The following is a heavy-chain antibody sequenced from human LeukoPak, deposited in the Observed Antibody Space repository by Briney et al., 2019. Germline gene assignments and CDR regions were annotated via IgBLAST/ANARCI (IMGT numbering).Heavy chain of an antibody. CDR3: ARDCSSTSCYKAFDP. D-gene: IGHD2-2*02. V-gene: IGHV4-61*02. J-gene: IGHJ5*02. CDR1: GGSISSGSYY. CDR2: IYTSGST. Sequence: SDTLSLTCTVSGGSISSGSYYWSWIRQPAGKGLEWIGRIYTSGSTNYNPSLKSRVTISVDTSKNQFSLKLSSVTAADTAVYYCARDCSSTSCYKAFDPWGQGTLVTVSS.